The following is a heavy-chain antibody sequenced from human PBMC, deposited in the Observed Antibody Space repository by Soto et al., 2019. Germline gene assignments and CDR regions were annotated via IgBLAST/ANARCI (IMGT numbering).Heavy chain of an antibody. V-gene: IGHV3-21*01. J-gene: IGHJ6*02. CDR3: ARDGISNYYYYGMDV. D-gene: IGHD1-20*01. CDR2: ISSSSSYI. CDR1: GFTFSSYS. Sequence: PGGSLRLSCAASGFTFSSYSMNWVRQAPGKGLEWVSSISSSSSYIYYADSVKGRFTISRDNAKNSLYLQMNSLRAEDTAVYYCARDGISNYYYYGMDVWGQGTTVTDSS.